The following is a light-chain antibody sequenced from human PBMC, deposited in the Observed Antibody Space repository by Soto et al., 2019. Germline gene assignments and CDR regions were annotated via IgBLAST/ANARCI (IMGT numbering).Light chain of an antibody. Sequence: EIVLTQSPGTLSLSPGERATLSCRASQSVTNSYLAWYQQKPGQAPRLLIYGASGRATGIPARFSGSGSGTSLTLTISRLEPEGFAVYYCQQYGSSPYTFGQGTKLEI. CDR2: GAS. CDR1: QSVTNSY. CDR3: QQYGSSPYT. J-gene: IGKJ2*01. V-gene: IGKV3-20*01.